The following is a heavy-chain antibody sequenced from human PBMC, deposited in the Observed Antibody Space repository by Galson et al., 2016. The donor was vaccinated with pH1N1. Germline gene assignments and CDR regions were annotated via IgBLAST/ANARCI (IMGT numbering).Heavy chain of an antibody. J-gene: IGHJ6*01. CDR3: TLLQEHL. CDR2: ISPMFRTT. CDR1: GVTFSSYA. Sequence: SVKVSCKAPGVTFSSYAINWVRQAPGQGLEWVGGISPMFRTTNHAQNFQGRLTITADESTTTAYMELKSLHQGPIGLPPGTLLQEHLWG. V-gene: IGHV1-69*13.